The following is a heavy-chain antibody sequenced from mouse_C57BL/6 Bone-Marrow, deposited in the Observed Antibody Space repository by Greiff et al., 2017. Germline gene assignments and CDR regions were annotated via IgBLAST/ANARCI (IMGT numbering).Heavy chain of an antibody. Sequence: DVKLQESGPGMVKPSQSLSLTCTVTGYSITSGYDWHWIRHFPGNKLEWMGYISYSGSTNYNPSLKSRISITHDTSKNHFFLKLNSVTTEDTATYYCAREGDYDEGFYFDYWGQGTTLTVSS. D-gene: IGHD2-4*01. J-gene: IGHJ2*01. CDR3: AREGDYDEGFYFDY. CDR1: GYSITSGYD. V-gene: IGHV3-1*01. CDR2: ISYSGST.